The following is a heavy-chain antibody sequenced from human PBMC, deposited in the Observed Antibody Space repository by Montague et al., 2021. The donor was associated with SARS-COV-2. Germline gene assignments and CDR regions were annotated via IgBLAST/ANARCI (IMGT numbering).Heavy chain of an antibody. CDR1: GGSVISDTYF. CDR2: IYDSDTT. D-gene: IGHD3-9*01. J-gene: IGHJ4*02. V-gene: IGHV4-61*01. Sequence: SETRSLTCTVSGGSVISDTYFWSWIWQPPGKGLEWIAYIYDSDTTNNNPSFWSRVSMSSDRSKNQFSLKLTSVTPADTAVYYCARAANILSGFYNHPFEYWGQGILVTVSS. CDR3: ARAANILSGFYNHPFEY.